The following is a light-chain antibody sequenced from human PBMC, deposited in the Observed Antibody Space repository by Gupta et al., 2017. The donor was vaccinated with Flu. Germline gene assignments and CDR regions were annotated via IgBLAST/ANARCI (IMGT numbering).Light chain of an antibody. CDR1: QSVSSW. J-gene: IGKJ4*01. Sequence: PSTLSASVGDRVIITCRASQSVSSWLAWYQQKPGKAPNLLIYKASSLESGVPSRFSGSGSGTEFTLTISSLQPDDFATYYCQQYNSYPLTFGGGTKVEIK. CDR2: KAS. V-gene: IGKV1-5*03. CDR3: QQYNSYPLT.